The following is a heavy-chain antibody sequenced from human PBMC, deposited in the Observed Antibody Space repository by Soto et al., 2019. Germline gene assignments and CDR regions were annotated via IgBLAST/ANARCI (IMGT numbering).Heavy chain of an antibody. CDR1: GFTFSSYE. CDR3: ATEGYCSSTSCLRYYYGMDV. V-gene: IGHV3-48*03. J-gene: IGHJ6*02. D-gene: IGHD2-2*01. Sequence: EVQLVESGGGLVQPGGSLRLSCAASGFTFSSYEMNWVRQAPGKGLEWVSYISSSGSTIYYADSVKGRFTISRDNAKNSLYLQMNSLRAEDTAVYYCATEGYCSSTSCLRYYYGMDVWGQGTTVTVSS. CDR2: ISSSGSTI.